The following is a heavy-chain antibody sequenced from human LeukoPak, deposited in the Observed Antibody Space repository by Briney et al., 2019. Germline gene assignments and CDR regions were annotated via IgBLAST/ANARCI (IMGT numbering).Heavy chain of an antibody. V-gene: IGHV1-2*02. CDR2: LNPNSGGT. Sequence: ASVKVSCKASRYTFTGYYMHWVRQAPGQGLEWMGWLNPNSGGTNYAQKFQGRVTMTRDTSISTAYMELSRLRSDDTAVYYCARVIAVAGTEYYGMDVWGQGTTVSVYS. D-gene: IGHD6-19*01. CDR3: ARVIAVAGTEYYGMDV. CDR1: RYTFTGYY. J-gene: IGHJ6*02.